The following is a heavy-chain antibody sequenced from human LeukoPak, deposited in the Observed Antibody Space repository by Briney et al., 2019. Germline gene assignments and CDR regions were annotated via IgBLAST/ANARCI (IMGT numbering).Heavy chain of an antibody. CDR3: ASYAVDDFWSGYSQYYFDY. J-gene: IGHJ4*02. CDR1: GFTFSDYY. CDR2: ISSSGSTI. V-gene: IGHV3-11*01. Sequence: GGSLRLSCAAFGFTFSDYYMSWIRQAPGKGLEWVSYISSSGSTIYYADSVKGRFTISRDNAKNSPYLQMNSLRAEDTAVYYCASYAVDDFWSGYSQYYFDYWGQGTLVTVSS. D-gene: IGHD3-3*01.